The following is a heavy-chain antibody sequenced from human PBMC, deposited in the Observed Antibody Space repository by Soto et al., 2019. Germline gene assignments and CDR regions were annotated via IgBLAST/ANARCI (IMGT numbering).Heavy chain of an antibody. Sequence: EVQLVESGGDLVQPGGSLRLSCAASGFTFSSHWMHWVRRVPGKGLVWVSHINTDGGITGYADSVKGRFTISRDNAKNTLYLQMNGLRGEGTSVYYCTRAAGYCSRTICYRRAFDSWGQWTMVTVSS. D-gene: IGHD2-2*01. J-gene: IGHJ3*02. CDR3: TRAAGYCSRTICYRRAFDS. V-gene: IGHV3-74*01. CDR1: GFTFSSHW. CDR2: INTDGGIT.